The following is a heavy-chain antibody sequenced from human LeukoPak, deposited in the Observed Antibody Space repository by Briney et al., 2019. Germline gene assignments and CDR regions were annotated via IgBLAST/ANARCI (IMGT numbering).Heavy chain of an antibody. CDR2: ISAYNGNT. V-gene: IGHV1-18*01. CDR3: ARHSLGYGDYYSNFDY. Sequence: ASVKVSCKASGYTFTSYGISWVRQAPGQGLEWMGWISAYNGNTNYAQKLQGRVTMTTDTSTSTAYMELRSLRSDDTAVYYCARHSLGYGDYYSNFDYWGQGTLVTVSS. D-gene: IGHD4-17*01. CDR1: GYTFTSYG. J-gene: IGHJ4*02.